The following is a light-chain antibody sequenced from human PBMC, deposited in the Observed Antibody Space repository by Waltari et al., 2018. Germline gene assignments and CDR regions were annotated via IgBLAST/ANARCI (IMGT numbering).Light chain of an antibody. V-gene: IGLV3-25*03. CDR3: QSADSSGTFYV. CDR1: VLPKQY. Sequence: YELTQPPSVSVSPGQTARIACSGDVLPKQYAYWYQQKPGQAPVLVIYKDRERPSGIPERFSCSSSGTTVTLTISGVLAEDEADYYCQSADSSGTFYVFGTGTKVTVL. J-gene: IGLJ1*01. CDR2: KDR.